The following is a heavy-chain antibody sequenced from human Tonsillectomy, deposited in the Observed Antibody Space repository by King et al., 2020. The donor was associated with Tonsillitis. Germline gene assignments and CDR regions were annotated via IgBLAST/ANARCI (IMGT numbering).Heavy chain of an antibody. J-gene: IGHJ4*02. Sequence: VQLQESGPGLVKPSGTLSLTCAVSGGSISSSNWWSWVRQPPGKGLEWIGEIDHSGSTNYNPSLKSRVTISVDKSKNQFSLKLTSVTAADTAVYYCARRYCSGGRCYPGAFDYWGQGTLVTVSS. CDR2: IDHSGST. V-gene: IGHV4-4*02. CDR3: ARRYCSGGRCYPGAFDY. D-gene: IGHD2-15*01. CDR1: GGSISSSNW.